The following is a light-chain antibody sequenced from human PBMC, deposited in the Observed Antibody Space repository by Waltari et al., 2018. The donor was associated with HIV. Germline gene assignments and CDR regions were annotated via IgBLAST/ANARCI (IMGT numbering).Light chain of an antibody. V-gene: IGLV2-14*01. J-gene: IGLJ3*02. Sequence: QSALAQPASVSGSPGQTLTISCTGVARSTYHDDSWYQHHPGQAPKVIIYEVSNRPLGVSPRFSGSKSANTASLTISGLQFEDEADYFCTSYLSSATPEFGGGTRLTVL. CDR1: ARSTYHD. CDR2: EVS. CDR3: TSYLSSATPE.